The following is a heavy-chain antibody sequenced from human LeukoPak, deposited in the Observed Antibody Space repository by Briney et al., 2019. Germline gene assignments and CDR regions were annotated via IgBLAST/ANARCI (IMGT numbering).Heavy chain of an antibody. CDR1: DSSITSTYY. J-gene: IGHJ4*02. CDR3: ARVLHAPYLIDS. V-gene: IGHV4-38-2*02. Sequence: KPSESLSLTCTVSDSSITSTYYWARFRQPPGKGLEWIATVFRLQTVRTFNNPSLGSRVTMSLDPSHNQFSLNLTSVTAADTALYFCARVLHAPYLIDSWGQGTLVTVSS. CDR2: VFRLQTVRT. D-gene: IGHD2-8*01.